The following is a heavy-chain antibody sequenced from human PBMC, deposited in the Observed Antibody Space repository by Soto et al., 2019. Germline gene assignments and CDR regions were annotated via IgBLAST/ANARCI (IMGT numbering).Heavy chain of an antibody. D-gene: IGHD3-10*01. V-gene: IGHV3-23*01. J-gene: IGHJ4*02. CDR3: AKGRGGSGSLTPRVDF. Sequence: EVQLLESGGGLVQPGGSLRLSCAASGFTFNNYAMTWVRQAPGKGLEWVSAISGGGYTKSYADSVKGRFTVSRDGSKNTLYLQMSSLRAEDTALYYCAKGRGGSGSLTPRVDFWGQGTLVTVSS. CDR1: GFTFNNYA. CDR2: ISGGGYTK.